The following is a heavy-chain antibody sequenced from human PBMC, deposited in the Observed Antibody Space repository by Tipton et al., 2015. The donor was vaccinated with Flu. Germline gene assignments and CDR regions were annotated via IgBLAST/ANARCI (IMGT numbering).Heavy chain of an antibody. J-gene: IGHJ5*02. D-gene: IGHD2-15*01. V-gene: IGHV4-38-2*02. Sequence: GEALGSSYYWAWIRQPPGRGLEWIGNIHTSAGTYYNLSLKSRVTISVDRSKNQFSLRLASVTAADTAVYYCARDLGSFNWFDRWGQGTLVTVSS. CDR2: IHTSAGT. CDR1: GEALGSSYY. CDR3: ARDLGSFNWFDR.